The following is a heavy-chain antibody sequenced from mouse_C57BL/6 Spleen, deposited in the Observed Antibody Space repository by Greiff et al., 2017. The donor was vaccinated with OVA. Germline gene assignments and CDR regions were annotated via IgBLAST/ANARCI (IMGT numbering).Heavy chain of an antibody. Sequence: EVKVVESGEGLVKPGGSLKLSCAASGFTFSSYAMSWVRQTPEKRLEWVAYISSGGDYIYYADTVKGRFTISRDNARNTLYLQMSSLKSEDTAMYYCTRHDYEFAYWGQGTLVTVSA. D-gene: IGHD2-4*01. V-gene: IGHV5-9-1*02. J-gene: IGHJ3*01. CDR2: ISSGGDYI. CDR3: TRHDYEFAY. CDR1: GFTFSSYA.